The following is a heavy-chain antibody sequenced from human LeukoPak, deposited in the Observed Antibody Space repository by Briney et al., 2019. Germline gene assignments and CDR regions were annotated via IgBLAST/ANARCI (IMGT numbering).Heavy chain of an antibody. CDR2: IIPILGIA. Sequence: ASVKVSCKASGGTFSSYAISWVRQAPGQGLEWMGRIIPILGIANYAQKFQGRVTITADKSTSTAYMELSSLRSEDTAVYYCARGPSYDSSGYPLHFDYWGQGTLVTVSS. V-gene: IGHV1-69*04. D-gene: IGHD3-22*01. CDR3: ARGPSYDSSGYPLHFDY. CDR1: GGTFSSYA. J-gene: IGHJ4*02.